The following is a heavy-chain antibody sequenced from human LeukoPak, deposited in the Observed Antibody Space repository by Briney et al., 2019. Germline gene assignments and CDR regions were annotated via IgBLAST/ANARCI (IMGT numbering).Heavy chain of an antibody. Sequence: ASVKVSCKASGYTFTGYYMHWVRQAPGQGLEWMGWINPNSGGTNYAQKLQGRVTMTRDTPISTAYMELSRLRSDDTAVYYCARISGTYYYLFDFWGQGTLVTVSS. D-gene: IGHD3-22*01. CDR2: INPNSGGT. CDR3: ARISGTYYYLFDF. CDR1: GYTFTGYY. J-gene: IGHJ4*02. V-gene: IGHV1-2*02.